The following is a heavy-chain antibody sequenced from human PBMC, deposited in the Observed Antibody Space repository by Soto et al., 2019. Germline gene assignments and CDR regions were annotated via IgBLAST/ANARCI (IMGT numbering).Heavy chain of an antibody. CDR1: GFTFSSYT. CDR2: ISNDGSNK. Sequence: GXSLRLSFAASGFTFSSYTMHWVRQAPGKGLEWVAGISNDGSNKDYADSVKGRFTTSRDNSKNTLHLQMNSLRAEDTAVYYCAREWSISVAAHGYWGQGT. J-gene: IGHJ4*02. V-gene: IGHV3-30-3*01. CDR3: AREWSISVAAHGY. D-gene: IGHD6-19*01.